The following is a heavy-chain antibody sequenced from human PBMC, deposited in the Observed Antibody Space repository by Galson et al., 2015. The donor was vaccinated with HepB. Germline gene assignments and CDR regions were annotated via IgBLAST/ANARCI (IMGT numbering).Heavy chain of an antibody. D-gene: IGHD3-10*01. CDR1: GYSFTSYW. V-gene: IGHV5-51*01. CDR3: ARSYGSGSYYYYGMDV. CDR2: IYPGDSDT. Sequence: SGAEVKKPGESLQISCKGSGYSFTSYWIGWVRQMPGKGLEWMGIIYPGDSDTRYSPSFQGQVTISADKSISTAYLQWSSLKASDTATYYCARSYGSGSYYYYGMDVWGQGTTVTVSS. J-gene: IGHJ6*02.